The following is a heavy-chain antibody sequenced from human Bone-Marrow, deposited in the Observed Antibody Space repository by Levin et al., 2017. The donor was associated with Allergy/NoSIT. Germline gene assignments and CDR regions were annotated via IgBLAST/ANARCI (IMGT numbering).Heavy chain of an antibody. CDR2: IDHRGST. CDR1: GASLTTYW. CDR3: ARRGHYFASETLSTGYFDP. D-gene: IGHD2/OR15-2a*01. J-gene: IGHJ5*02. V-gene: IGHV4-34*01. Sequence: SETLSLTCEVSGASLTTYWWTWVRQSPGKGLEWLGEIDHRGSTNYNPSLKSRVTMSVSLSNNQFSLNLTSMTAADTAVYYCARRGHYFASETLSTGYFDPWGHGTLVTVSS.